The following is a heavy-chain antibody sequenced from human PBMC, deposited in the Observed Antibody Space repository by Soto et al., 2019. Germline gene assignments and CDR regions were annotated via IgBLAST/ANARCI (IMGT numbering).Heavy chain of an antibody. D-gene: IGHD1-7*01. J-gene: IGHJ4*02. Sequence: ESGGGLAQPGRSLRLSCAASGFTFDDYAMHWVRQAPGKGLEWVSGISWNSGSIGYADSVKGRFTISRDNAKNSLYLQMNSLRAEDTALYYCAKGYNWNFQPPFDYWGQGTLVTVSS. CDR2: ISWNSGSI. V-gene: IGHV3-9*01. CDR1: GFTFDDYA. CDR3: AKGYNWNFQPPFDY.